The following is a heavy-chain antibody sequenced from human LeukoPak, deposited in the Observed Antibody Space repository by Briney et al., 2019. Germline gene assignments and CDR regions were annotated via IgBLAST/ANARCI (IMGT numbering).Heavy chain of an antibody. J-gene: IGHJ4*02. D-gene: IGHD4-17*01. CDR1: GYTFTDYF. Sequence: ASVKVSCKASGYTFTDYFIHWVRQAPGQGLEWMGWIRPNSGDTHYAQRFQGRVTMTRDTSVSTAHMELSSLRSDDMAIYYCARNYGHNSKYFDFWGQGTLVTVSS. V-gene: IGHV1-2*02. CDR2: IRPNSGDT. CDR3: ARNYGHNSKYFDF.